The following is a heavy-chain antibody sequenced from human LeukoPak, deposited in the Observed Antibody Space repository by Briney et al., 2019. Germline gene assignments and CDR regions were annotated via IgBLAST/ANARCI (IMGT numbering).Heavy chain of an antibody. CDR1: GGTFSSYA. J-gene: IGHJ4*02. V-gene: IGHV1-69*13. CDR3: ASGPGRPKGIDY. Sequence: SVKVSCKASGGTFSSYAISWVRQAPGQGLEWMGGIITIFGTANYAQKFQGRVTITADESTSTAYMELSSLRSEDTAVYYCASGPGRPKGIDYWGQGTLVTVSS. D-gene: IGHD1-26*01. CDR2: IITIFGTA.